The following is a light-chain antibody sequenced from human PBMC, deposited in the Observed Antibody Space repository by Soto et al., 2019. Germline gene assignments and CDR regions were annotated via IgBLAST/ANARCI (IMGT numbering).Light chain of an antibody. J-gene: IGLJ1*01. CDR3: GAWDDGLSAYV. CDR1: GSNVGNHY. CDR2: DDN. V-gene: IGLV1-51*01. Sequence: QSVLTQPPSVSAAPGQKVTISCAGSGSNVGNHYVSWYQQLPGTAPKLLIYDDNKRPSGIPDRFSGSKSATSATLGITGLQTVDKADYDCGAWDDGLSAYVFGPGTKLTVL.